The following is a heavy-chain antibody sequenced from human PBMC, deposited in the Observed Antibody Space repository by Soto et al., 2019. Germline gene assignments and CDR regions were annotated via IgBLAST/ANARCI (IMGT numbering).Heavy chain of an antibody. CDR2: IYRDGST. CDR1: GFTDSSNS. J-gene: IGHJ4*02. D-gene: IGHD1-20*01. CDR3: ARSYKWTGLFDC. Sequence: AGGSLRLSCGVSGFTDSSNSMIWVGRAPGKGLEWVSSIYRDGSTYYADSVKGRFTISRDVSKDTLYLQMTSMRAEDMAVYYCARSYKWTGLFDCWGQGTLVTVSS. V-gene: IGHV3-53*01.